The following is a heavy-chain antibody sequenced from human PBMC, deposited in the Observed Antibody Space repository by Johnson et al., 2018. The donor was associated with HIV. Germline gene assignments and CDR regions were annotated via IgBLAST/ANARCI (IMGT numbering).Heavy chain of an antibody. CDR1: GFTFDDYA. Sequence: VQLVESGGGLVQPGRSLTLSCAASGFTFDDYAMHWVRQAPGKGLEWVSGISWNSGTIGYADSVKGRFTISRDNAKNSLYLQMNSLRTEDTAFYYCAKVDNYYGGAFDIWGQGTMVTVSS. CDR3: AKVDNYYGGAFDI. CDR2: ISWNSGTI. D-gene: IGHD3-22*01. V-gene: IGHV3-9*01. J-gene: IGHJ3*02.